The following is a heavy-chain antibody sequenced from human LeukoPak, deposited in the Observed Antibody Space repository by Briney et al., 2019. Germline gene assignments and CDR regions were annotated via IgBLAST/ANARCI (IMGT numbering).Heavy chain of an antibody. CDR2: IWYDGSNK. J-gene: IGHJ4*02. V-gene: IGHV3-30*02. CDR3: TTVDVGSSGWYGDY. D-gene: IGHD6-19*01. CDR1: GFTFSSYG. Sequence: GGSLRLSCAASGFTFSSYGMPWDRQAPGKGLEWVAVIWYDGSNKYYADSVKGRFTISRDNSKNTLYLQMNSLRAEDTAVYYCTTVDVGSSGWYGDYWGQGTLVTVSS.